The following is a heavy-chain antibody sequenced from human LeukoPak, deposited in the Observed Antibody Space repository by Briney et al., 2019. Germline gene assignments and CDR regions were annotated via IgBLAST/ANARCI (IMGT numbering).Heavy chain of an antibody. CDR2: ISGSGGST. CDR1: GFTFSSYW. D-gene: IGHD6-13*01. J-gene: IGHJ4*02. Sequence: PGGSLRLSCAASGFTFSSYWMHWVRQAPGKGLEWVSAISGSGGSTYYADSVKGRFTISRDNSKNTLYLQMNSLRAEDTAVYYCAKVGAYSSSWYGQYYFDYWGQGTLVTVSS. CDR3: AKVGAYSSSWYGQYYFDY. V-gene: IGHV3-23*01.